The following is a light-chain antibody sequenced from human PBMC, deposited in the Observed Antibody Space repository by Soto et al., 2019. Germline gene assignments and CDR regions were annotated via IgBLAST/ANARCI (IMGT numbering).Light chain of an antibody. J-gene: IGKJ1*01. V-gene: IGKV1-39*01. Sequence: DIQMTQSPSSLSASVGDRVTITCRASQSISSSLNWYQQKPGKVPKLLIYAASSLQSGVPSRFSGSGSGTDFTLNISSLQPEDFATYYCQQSYSSPRAFGQGTKVDIK. CDR3: QQSYSSPRA. CDR2: AAS. CDR1: QSISSS.